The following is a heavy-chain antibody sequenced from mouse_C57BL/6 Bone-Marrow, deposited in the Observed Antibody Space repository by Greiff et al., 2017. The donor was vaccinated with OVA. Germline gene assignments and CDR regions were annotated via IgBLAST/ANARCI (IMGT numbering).Heavy chain of an antibody. CDR1: GFTFSSYA. J-gene: IGHJ3*01. CDR3: TIPYYYNYVRFAD. D-gene: IGHD2-4*01. CDR2: ISSGGDYI. V-gene: IGHV5-9-1*02. Sequence: EVQLVESGEGLVKPGGSLKLSCAASGFTFSSYAMSWVRQTPEKRLEWVAYISSGGDYIYYADTVKGRFSISSGNARNTLYLQMSSLKSNNTAMYDCTIPYYYNYVRFADWGKGTLVTVSA.